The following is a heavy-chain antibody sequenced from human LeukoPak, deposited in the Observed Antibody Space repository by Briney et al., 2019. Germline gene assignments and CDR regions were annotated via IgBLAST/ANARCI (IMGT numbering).Heavy chain of an antibody. Sequence: GGSLRLSCTASGLSFSSYVMHWVRQAPGKGLECVSAISSNGDSAYYADSVRGRFTISRDNSKNSVYLQLSSLRFEDTAMYYCMKSPHYNDYVFDHWGQGTLVTVSS. D-gene: IGHD4/OR15-4a*01. J-gene: IGHJ4*02. CDR2: ISSNGDSA. CDR1: GLSFSSYV. CDR3: MKSPHYNDYVFDH. V-gene: IGHV3-64*03.